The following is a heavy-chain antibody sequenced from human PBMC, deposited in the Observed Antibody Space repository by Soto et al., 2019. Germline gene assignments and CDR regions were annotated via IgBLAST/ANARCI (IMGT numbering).Heavy chain of an antibody. J-gene: IGHJ6*02. V-gene: IGHV4-39*01. D-gene: IGHD6-6*01. CDR3: ARRALREAALPYYYGMDV. Sequence: PSETLSLTCTVSGGSISSSSYYWGWIRQPPGKGLEWIGSIYYSGSTYYNPSLKSRVTISVDTSKNQFSLKLSSVTAADTAVYYCARRALREAALPYYYGMDVWGQGTTVTVSS. CDR1: GGSISSSSYY. CDR2: IYYSGST.